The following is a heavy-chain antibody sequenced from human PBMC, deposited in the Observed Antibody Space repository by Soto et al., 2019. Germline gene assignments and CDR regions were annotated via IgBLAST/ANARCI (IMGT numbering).Heavy chain of an antibody. J-gene: IGHJ5*02. CDR3: ARDYGKSGYDNFDP. Sequence: SVKVSCKASGGTFSSYAISWVRQAPGQGLEWMGGITPIFGTANYAQKFQGRVTMTTDTSVSTAYMDLNSLTSDDTAIYYCARDYGKSGYDNFDPWGQG. V-gene: IGHV1-69*05. D-gene: IGHD3-3*01. CDR2: ITPIFGTA. CDR1: GGTFSSYA.